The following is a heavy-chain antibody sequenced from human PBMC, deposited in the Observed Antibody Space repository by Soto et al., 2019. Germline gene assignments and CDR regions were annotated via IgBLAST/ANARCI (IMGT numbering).Heavy chain of an antibody. CDR3: ARESEAGDTYFDY. V-gene: IGHV1-18*01. CDR1: GYTFTSYG. CDR2: ISAYNGNT. D-gene: IGHD1-26*01. J-gene: IGHJ4*02. Sequence: QVQLVQSGAEVKKPGASVKVSCKASGYTFTSYGISWVRQAPGQGLEWMGWISAYNGNTNDAQKLQGRVTMNTDTSTSTDYMEMRSLRSDDTAVYYCARESEAGDTYFDYWGQGTLVTVSS.